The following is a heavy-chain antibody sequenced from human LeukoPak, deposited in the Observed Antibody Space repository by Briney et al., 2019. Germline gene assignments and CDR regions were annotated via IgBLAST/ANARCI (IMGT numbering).Heavy chain of an antibody. D-gene: IGHD2-15*01. CDR1: GGSISRGGYS. V-gene: IGHV4-30-2*01. J-gene: IGHJ4*02. Sequence: SQTLSLTCAVSGGSISRGGYSWSWIRQPPGKGLERIGYIYHSGSTYYNPSLKSRVTISVDRSKNQFSLKLSSVTAADTAVYYCARSVCSGGSCYNYFDYWGQGTLVTVSS. CDR2: IYHSGST. CDR3: ARSVCSGGSCYNYFDY.